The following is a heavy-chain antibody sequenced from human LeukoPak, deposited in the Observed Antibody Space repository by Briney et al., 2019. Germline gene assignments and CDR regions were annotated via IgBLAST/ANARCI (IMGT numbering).Heavy chain of an antibody. V-gene: IGHV4-59*01. CDR3: ARGSAARPYDY. J-gene: IGHJ4*02. CDR1: GGSISSYY. D-gene: IGHD6-6*01. CDR2: ICYSGST. Sequence: PSETLSLTCTVSGGSISSYYWSWIRQPPGKGLEWIGYICYSGSTNYNPSLKSRVTISVDTSKNQFSLKLSSVTAADTAVYYCARGSAARPYDYWGQGTLVTVSS.